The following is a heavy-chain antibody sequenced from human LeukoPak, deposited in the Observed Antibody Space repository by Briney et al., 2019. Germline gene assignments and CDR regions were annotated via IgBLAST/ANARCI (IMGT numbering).Heavy chain of an antibody. Sequence: PGGSLRLSCAASGFTFSSYAMSWVRQAPGKGLEWVSAISGSGGSTYYADSVKGRFTISGDNSKNTLYLQMNSLRAEDTAVYYCAKAGLSYDFWSGYSPYFDYWGQGTLVTVSS. D-gene: IGHD3-3*01. CDR1: GFTFSSYA. V-gene: IGHV3-23*01. CDR3: AKAGLSYDFWSGYSPYFDY. CDR2: ISGSGGST. J-gene: IGHJ4*02.